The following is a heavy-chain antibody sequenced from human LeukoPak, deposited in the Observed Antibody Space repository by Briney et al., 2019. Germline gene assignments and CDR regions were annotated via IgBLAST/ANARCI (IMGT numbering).Heavy chain of an antibody. J-gene: IGHJ4*02. CDR3: TTPLLAVAGAEVDY. Sequence: GGSLRLSCAASGFTFTNAWMTWVRQAPGKGLEWVGRIQSKSDGGTADYAAPVKGRFTISRDDSKNTLYLQMNSLKTEDTAVHYCTTPLLAVAGAEVDYWGQGTLVTVSS. CDR2: IQSKSDGGTA. D-gene: IGHD6-19*01. V-gene: IGHV3-15*01. CDR1: GFTFTNAW.